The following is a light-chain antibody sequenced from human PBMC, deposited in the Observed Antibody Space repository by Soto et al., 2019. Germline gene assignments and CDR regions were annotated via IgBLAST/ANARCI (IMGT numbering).Light chain of an antibody. Sequence: EIVMTQSPATLSVSPGEGATLSCRASQSVSSNLAWYQQKPGQAPRLLIHGASTRATGIPARFSGSGSGTDFTLTISSLQSEDFAVYYCQQYNNWPPWTIGQGTKVEIK. J-gene: IGKJ1*01. CDR3: QQYNNWPPWT. CDR1: QSVSSN. V-gene: IGKV3-15*01. CDR2: GAS.